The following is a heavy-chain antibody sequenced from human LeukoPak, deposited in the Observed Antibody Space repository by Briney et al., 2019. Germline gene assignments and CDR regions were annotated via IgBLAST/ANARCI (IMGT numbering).Heavy chain of an antibody. J-gene: IGHJ5*02. D-gene: IGHD3-10*01. CDR3: ARGRGSGSQPLSNWFDP. CDR1: GYTFTGYY. Sequence: ASVRVSCKASGYTFTGYYMHWVRQAPGQGLEWMGWINPNSGGTKFAQKFQGRVTMTRDTSINTAYMELSRLGSDDTAVYYCARGRGSGSQPLSNWFDPWGQGTLVTVSS. CDR2: INPNSGGT. V-gene: IGHV1-2*02.